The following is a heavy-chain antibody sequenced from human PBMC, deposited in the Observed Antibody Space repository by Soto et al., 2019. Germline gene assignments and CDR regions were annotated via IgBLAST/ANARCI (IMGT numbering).Heavy chain of an antibody. CDR1: GYTFTSYA. J-gene: IGHJ6*03. D-gene: IGHD2-2*01. CDR2: INAGNGNT. CDR3: ARVARSSTRGYYYYYMYV. V-gene: IGHV1-3*01. Sequence: QVQLVQSGAEVKKPGASVKVSCKASGYTFTSYAMHWVRQAPGQRLEWMGWINAGNGNTKYSQKFQGSVTITRDTSASTAYMELSSLRSEDTAVYYCARVARSSTRGYYYYYMYVWGKGTTVTVSS.